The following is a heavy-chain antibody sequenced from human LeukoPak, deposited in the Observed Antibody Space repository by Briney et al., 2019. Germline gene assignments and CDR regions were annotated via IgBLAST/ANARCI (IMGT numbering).Heavy chain of an antibody. CDR3: ARGEQFSIRNDAFDI. CDR1: GYTFTGYY. V-gene: IGHV1-2*02. J-gene: IGHJ3*02. Sequence: GASVKVSCMASGYTFTGYYMHWVRQAPGQGLEWMGWINPNSGGTNYAQKFQGRVTMTRDTSISTAYMELSRLRSDDTAVYYCARGEQFSIRNDAFDIWGQGTMVTVSS. CDR2: INPNSGGT. D-gene: IGHD1/OR15-1a*01.